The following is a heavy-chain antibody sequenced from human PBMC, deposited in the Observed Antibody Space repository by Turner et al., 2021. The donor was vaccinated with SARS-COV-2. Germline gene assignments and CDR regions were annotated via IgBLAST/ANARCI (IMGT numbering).Heavy chain of an antibody. D-gene: IGHD3-10*01. CDR1: GGSISSSSYY. J-gene: IGHJ4*02. CDR3: ARQGIRSYLYYYGSGSYGLDY. CDR2: IYYSGST. V-gene: IGHV4-39*01. Sequence: QLQLQESGPGLVKPSETLSLTCTVSGGSISSSSYYWGWIRQPPGKGLEWIGSIYYSGSTYYNPSLKSRVTISVDTSKNQFSLKLSSVTAADTALYYCARQGIRSYLYYYGSGSYGLDYWGQGTLVTVSS.